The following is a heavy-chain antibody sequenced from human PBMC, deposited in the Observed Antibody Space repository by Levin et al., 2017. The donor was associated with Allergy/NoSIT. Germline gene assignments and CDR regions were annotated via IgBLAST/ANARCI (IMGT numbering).Heavy chain of an antibody. CDR2: IIPIFGTA. D-gene: IGHD7-27*01. V-gene: IGHV1-69*01. J-gene: IGHJ3*02. CDR1: GGTFSSYA. CDR3: ARALTGDDAFDI. Sequence: KISCKASGGTFSSYAISWVRQAPGQGLEWMGGIIPIFGTANYAQKFQGRVTITADESTSTAYMELSSLRSEDTAVYYCARALTGDDAFDIWGQGTMVTVSS.